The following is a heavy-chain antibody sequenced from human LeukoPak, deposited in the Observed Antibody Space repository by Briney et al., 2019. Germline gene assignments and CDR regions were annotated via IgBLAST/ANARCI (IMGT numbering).Heavy chain of an antibody. CDR2: ISDSGGST. CDR1: GFTVSSNY. V-gene: IGHV3-23*01. CDR3: AKYYDSWSGYYDY. D-gene: IGHD3-3*01. J-gene: IGHJ4*02. Sequence: GGSLRLSCAASGFTVSSNYMSWVRQAPGKGLEWVSAISDSGGSTYYADSVKGRITISRDNSKNTLYLQMNSLRAEDTAVYYCAKYYDSWSGYYDYWGQGTLVTVSS.